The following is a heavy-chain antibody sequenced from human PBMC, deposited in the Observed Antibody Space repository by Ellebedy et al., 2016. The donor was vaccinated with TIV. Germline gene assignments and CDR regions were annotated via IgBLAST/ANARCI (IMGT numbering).Heavy chain of an antibody. Sequence: PGGSLRLSCKGSAYILPTYWTGWVRQMPGKGLEWMGIIYPGDSDTRYSPSFQGQVTIPADKSISTAYLQWSSLKASDTAIYYCARHIANEFGAGSYFNFWGQGTLVTVSS. CDR3: ARHIANEFGAGSYFNF. J-gene: IGHJ4*02. D-gene: IGHD3-10*01. CDR1: AYILPTYW. CDR2: IYPGDSDT. V-gene: IGHV5-51*01.